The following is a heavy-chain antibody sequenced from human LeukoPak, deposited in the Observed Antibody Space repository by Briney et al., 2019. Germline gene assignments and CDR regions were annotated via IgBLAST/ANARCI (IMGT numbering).Heavy chain of an antibody. CDR3: ARGKDTAMGRGYYYYYMDV. D-gene: IGHD5-18*01. CDR1: GGSFSGYY. V-gene: IGHV4-34*01. J-gene: IGHJ6*03. CDR2: INHSGST. Sequence: SETLSLTCAVYGGSFSGYYWSWIRQPPGKGLEWIGEINHSGSTNYNPSLKSRVTISVDTSKNQFSLKLSSVTAADTAVYYCARGKDTAMGRGYYYYYMDVWGKGTTVTVSS.